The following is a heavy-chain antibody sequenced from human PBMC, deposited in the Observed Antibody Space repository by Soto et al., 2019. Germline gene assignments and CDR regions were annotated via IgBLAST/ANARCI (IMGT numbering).Heavy chain of an antibody. CDR3: TTDSYSSIIVVRFDY. J-gene: IGHJ4*01. CDR2: IKSKTDGETT. Sequence: GESLKISCAASGFTFSNAWINWVRQAPWKGLEWVGRIKSKTDGETTDYAAPVKGRFAISRDDSKNMVYLQMNSLKTEDTGIYYCTTDSYSSIIVVRFDYWGHGTLVTVSS. CDR1: GFTFSNAW. V-gene: IGHV3-15*07. D-gene: IGHD3-22*01.